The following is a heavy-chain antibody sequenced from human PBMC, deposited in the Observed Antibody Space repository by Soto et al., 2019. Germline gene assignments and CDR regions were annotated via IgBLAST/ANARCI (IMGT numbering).Heavy chain of an antibody. D-gene: IGHD1-26*01. CDR3: ARGRDQPPVGLYFDS. V-gene: IGHV1-46*01. J-gene: IGHJ4*02. Sequence: SVKVSCKASGYTFTSYYMHWVRQAPGQGLEWMGRINPRGGSTSYAQKFQDRITMTADTSTSTAYMELTSLRFDDTAIYYCARGRDQPPVGLYFDSWGEGTRVTVSS. CDR1: GYTFTSYY. CDR2: INPRGGST.